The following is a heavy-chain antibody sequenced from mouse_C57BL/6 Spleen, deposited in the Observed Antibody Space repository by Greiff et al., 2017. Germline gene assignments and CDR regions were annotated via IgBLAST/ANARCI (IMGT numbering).Heavy chain of an antibody. CDR1: GYTFTDYN. V-gene: IGHV1-22*01. J-gene: IGHJ4*01. D-gene: IGHD2-4*01. Sequence: EVQLQESGPELVKPGASVKMSCKASGYTFTDYNMHWVKQSHGKSLEWIGYINPNNGGTSYNQKFKGKATLTVNKSSSTAYMELRSLTSEDSAVYYCARWGLRPSYAMDYWGQGTSVTVSS. CDR2: INPNNGGT. CDR3: ARWGLRPSYAMDY.